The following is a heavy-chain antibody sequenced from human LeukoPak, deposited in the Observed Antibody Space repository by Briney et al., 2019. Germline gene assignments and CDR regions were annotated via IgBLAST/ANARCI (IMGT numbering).Heavy chain of an antibody. CDR2: ISYDGINK. D-gene: IGHD5-12*01. V-gene: IGHV3-30-3*01. CDR1: GVTFSRYA. CDR3: ARDHSGYGDFYYGMDD. J-gene: IGHJ6*02. Sequence: GTSLRLSCAASGVTFSRYAMHWVRQAPGKGLEWVALISYDGINKYYADSVKGRFTISRDNSKNTLYLQMHSLKPENTAVYYCARDHSGYGDFYYGMDDWGQGTTVTVSS.